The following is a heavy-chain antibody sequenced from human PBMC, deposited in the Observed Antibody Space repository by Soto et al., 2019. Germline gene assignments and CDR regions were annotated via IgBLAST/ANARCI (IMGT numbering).Heavy chain of an antibody. CDR2: IIPIFGTA. Sequence: GASVKVSCKASGGTFSSYAISWVRQAPGQGLEWMGGIIPIFGTANYAQKFQGRVTITADESTSTAYMELSSLRSEDTAVYYCALKPVWYYDSSGYYSSFDYWGQGXLVTVSS. CDR3: ALKPVWYYDSSGYYSSFDY. CDR1: GGTFSSYA. J-gene: IGHJ4*02. V-gene: IGHV1-69*13. D-gene: IGHD3-22*01.